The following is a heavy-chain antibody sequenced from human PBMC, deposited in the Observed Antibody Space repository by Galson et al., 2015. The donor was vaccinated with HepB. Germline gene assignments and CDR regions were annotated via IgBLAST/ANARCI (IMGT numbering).Heavy chain of an antibody. D-gene: IGHD3-3*01. J-gene: IGHJ3*02. CDR1: GFTLSSYS. CDR3: ARDPRGYDFWSREKEHDAFDI. Sequence: SLRLSCAASGFTLSSYSMNWVRQAPGKGLEWVSYISSSSSTIYYADSVKGRFTISRDNAKNSLYLQMNSLRDEDTAVYYCARDPRGYDFWSREKEHDAFDIWGQGTMVTVSS. CDR2: ISSSSSTI. V-gene: IGHV3-48*02.